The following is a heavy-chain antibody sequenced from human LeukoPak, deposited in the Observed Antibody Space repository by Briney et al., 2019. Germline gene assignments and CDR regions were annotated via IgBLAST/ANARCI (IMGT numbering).Heavy chain of an antibody. V-gene: IGHV1-18*01. CDR1: GYTFTSYG. CDR3: ARSELRYFDWLLMKNRFGP. Sequence: ASVKVSCKASGYTFTSYGISWVRQAPGQGLEWMGWISAYNGNTNYAQKLQGRVTMTTDTSTSTAYMELRSLRSDDTAVYYCARSELRYFDWLLMKNRFGPWGQGTLVTGSS. J-gene: IGHJ5*02. CDR2: ISAYNGNT. D-gene: IGHD3-9*01.